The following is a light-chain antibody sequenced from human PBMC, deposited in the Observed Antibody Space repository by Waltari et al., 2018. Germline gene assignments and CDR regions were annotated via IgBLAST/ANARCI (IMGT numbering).Light chain of an antibody. CDR3: QNHERLPAV. Sequence: EIVLTQSPGTLSSSPGERATLSCRASQSIGRYLIWYQQKPGQAPRLLIYGTSTRAAGIPDRFSGSGSGTDFSLTISRLEPEDFAVYYCQNHERLPAVFGRGTKVEIK. J-gene: IGKJ1*01. V-gene: IGKV3-20*01. CDR2: GTS. CDR1: QSIGRY.